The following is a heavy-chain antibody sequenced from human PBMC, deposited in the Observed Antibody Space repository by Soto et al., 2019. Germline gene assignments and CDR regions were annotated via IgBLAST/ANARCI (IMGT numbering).Heavy chain of an antibody. V-gene: IGHV2-5*02. J-gene: IGHJ5*02. CDR3: AHIPNYYQYDWFDP. CDR1: GFSLTTRGVG. CDR2: IYWDDDK. D-gene: IGHD3-16*01. Sequence: QITLKESDPTLVKPTQTLTLTCTFSGFSLTTRGVGVGWIRQPPGKALECLALIYWDDDKRYSPSLQSRLSITKDTSKNQVVLTMTNVDPVDTATYYCAHIPNYYQYDWFDPWGQGNLVSVYS.